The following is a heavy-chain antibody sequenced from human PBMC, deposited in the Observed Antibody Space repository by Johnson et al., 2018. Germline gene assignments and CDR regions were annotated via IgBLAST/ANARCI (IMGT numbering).Heavy chain of an antibody. V-gene: IGHV3-23*04. D-gene: IGHD2-2*01. CDR3: AKGVVVVPAAINAFDI. CDR2: ISGSGGST. Sequence: VQLVESGGGLVQPGGSLRLSCAASGFTFSSYAMSWVRQAPGKGLEWVSAISGSGGSTYYADAVKGRFTISRDNSKNTLYLQMNSLRADDTAVYYCAKGVVVVPAAINAFDIWGQGTMVTVSS. CDR1: GFTFSSYA. J-gene: IGHJ3*02.